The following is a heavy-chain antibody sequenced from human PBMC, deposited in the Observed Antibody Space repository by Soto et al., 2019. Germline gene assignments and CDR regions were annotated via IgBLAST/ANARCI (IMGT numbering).Heavy chain of an antibody. CDR2: INHSGST. CDR1: GGSFSGYY. J-gene: IGHJ5*02. CDR3: ARGGYYCSSTSCYFNWFEP. D-gene: IGHD2-2*01. Sequence: SETLSLTCAVYGGSFSGYYWSWIRQPPGKGLEWIGEINHSGSTNYNPSLKSRVTISVDTSKNQFSLKLSSVTAADTAVYYCARGGYYCSSTSCYFNWFEPWGQGTLVTVSS. V-gene: IGHV4-34*01.